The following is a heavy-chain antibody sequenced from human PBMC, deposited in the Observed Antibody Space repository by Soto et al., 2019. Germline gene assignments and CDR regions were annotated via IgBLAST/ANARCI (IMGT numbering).Heavy chain of an antibody. CDR3: VRDAMVRGVNDY. D-gene: IGHD3-10*01. V-gene: IGHV3-33*01. CDR2: KWYDGSNK. Sequence: QVQLVESGGGVVQPGRSLRLSCAASGFTFSSYGMHWVRQAPGKGVEWVAVKWYDGSNKYYADSVKGRFTISRDNSKNTLYLQMNSLRAEDTAVYYCVRDAMVRGVNDYWGQGTLVTVSS. J-gene: IGHJ4*02. CDR1: GFTFSSYG.